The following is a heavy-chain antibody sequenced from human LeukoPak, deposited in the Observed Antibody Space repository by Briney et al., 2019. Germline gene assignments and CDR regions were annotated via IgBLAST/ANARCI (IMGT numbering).Heavy chain of an antibody. V-gene: IGHV3-23*01. CDR3: ARSARDDGSGFYFYFDY. CDR2: IGDSGIYT. Sequence: GGSLRLSCAASEFTFNNYAMSWVRQAPGKRLEWVSAIGDSGIYTYYADSVKGRFTISRDNSKNALYLQMNSLRAEDTAVYYCARSARDDGSGFYFYFDYWGQGTLVTVSS. J-gene: IGHJ4*02. D-gene: IGHD3-22*01. CDR1: EFTFNNYA.